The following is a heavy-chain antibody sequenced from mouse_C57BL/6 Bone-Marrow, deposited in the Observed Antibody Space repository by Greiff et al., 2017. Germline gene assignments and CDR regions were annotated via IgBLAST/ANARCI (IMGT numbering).Heavy chain of an antibody. CDR2: INPSSGYT. Sequence: VQLQQSGAELAKPGASVKLSCKASGYTFTSYWMHWVKQRPGQGLEWIGYINPSSGYTKYNQKFKDKATLTADTSSSTAYMQLSSLTYEDSAVYYCARSLYYFDYWGQGTTLTVSS. J-gene: IGHJ2*01. CDR1: GYTFTSYW. CDR3: ARSLYYFDY. V-gene: IGHV1-7*01.